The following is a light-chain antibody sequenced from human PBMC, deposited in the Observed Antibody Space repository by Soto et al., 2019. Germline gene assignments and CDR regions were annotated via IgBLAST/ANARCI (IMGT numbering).Light chain of an antibody. Sequence: EIVMTQSPATLSVSPGERTTLSCRASQSISRYLAWYQQKPGQAPRLLIFGASTRATGIPARFSGGGSGTEFTVTISSLQSEDFAVYYCQQYNNWPMTFGQGTKVDIK. V-gene: IGKV3-15*01. CDR1: QSISRY. CDR3: QQYNNWPMT. CDR2: GAS. J-gene: IGKJ1*01.